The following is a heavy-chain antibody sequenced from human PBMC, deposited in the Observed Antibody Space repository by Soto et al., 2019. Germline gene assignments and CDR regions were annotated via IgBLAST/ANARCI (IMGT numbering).Heavy chain of an antibody. CDR2: ISGYNGNT. V-gene: IGHV1-18*01. J-gene: IGHJ6*02. CDR3: AREGPAPYYYSGMDV. CDR1: GYSFTTYG. Sequence: QVQLVQSRGEVKKPGASVKVSCKTSGYSFTTYGISWVRQAPGQGLERMGWISGYNGNTNYAQKLQGRVTMTTDTSTSTAYMELRSLRSDDTAVYYCAREGPAPYYYSGMDVWGQGSTVTVSS.